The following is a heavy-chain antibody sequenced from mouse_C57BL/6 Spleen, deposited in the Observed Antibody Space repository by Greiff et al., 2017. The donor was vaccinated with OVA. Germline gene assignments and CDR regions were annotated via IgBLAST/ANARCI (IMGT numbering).Heavy chain of an antibody. CDR3: ARFAYGSSYDWYFDV. J-gene: IGHJ1*03. CDR1: GYTFTNYW. V-gene: IGHV1-63*01. Sequence: QVQLQQSGAELVRPGTSVKMSCKASGYTFTNYWIGWAKQRPGHGLEWIGDIYPGGGYTNYNEKFKGKATLTADKSSSTAYMQFSSLPSEDSAIYYCARFAYGSSYDWYFDVWGTGTTVTVSS. CDR2: IYPGGGYT. D-gene: IGHD1-1*01.